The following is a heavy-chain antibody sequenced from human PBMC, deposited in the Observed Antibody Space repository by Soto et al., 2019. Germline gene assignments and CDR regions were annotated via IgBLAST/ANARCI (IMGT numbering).Heavy chain of an antibody. J-gene: IGHJ4*02. CDR1: GYTFTIYG. Sequence: ASVKVSCKTSGYTFTIYGISWVRQAPGQGLEWMGWISAYNGNTNYAQKLQGRVTMTTDTSTSTAYMELRSLRSDDTAVYFCAREVNSLYGDYDRYFDYWGQGTLVTVSS. D-gene: IGHD4-17*01. V-gene: IGHV1-18*01. CDR2: ISAYNGNT. CDR3: AREVNSLYGDYDRYFDY.